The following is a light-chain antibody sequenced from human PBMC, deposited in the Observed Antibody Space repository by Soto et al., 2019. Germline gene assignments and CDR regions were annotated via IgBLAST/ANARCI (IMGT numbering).Light chain of an antibody. CDR2: DVG. CDR3: AAWDDSLNGYV. J-gene: IGLJ1*01. CDR1: SSDVGGYNY. Sequence: QSALTQPRSVSGSPGQSVTISCTGTSSDVGGYNYVSWYQQHPGKAPKLMIYDVGKRPSGVPDRFSGSKSGTSASLAISGLQSEDEADYYCAAWDDSLNGYVFGTGTKLTVL. V-gene: IGLV2-11*01.